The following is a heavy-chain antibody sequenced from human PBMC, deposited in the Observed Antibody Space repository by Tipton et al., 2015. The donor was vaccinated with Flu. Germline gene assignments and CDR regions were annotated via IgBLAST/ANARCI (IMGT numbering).Heavy chain of an antibody. V-gene: IGHV3-23*01. CDR2: ISGGGGGT. CDR3: AKVIPEKVSGLDP. Sequence: LSLTCTVSGGFVSSYYWNWVRQAPGQGLEWISDISGGGGGTYYADSVKGRFTISRDNSKNMLYLRMNSLSAEDTAIYYCAKVIPEKVSGLDPWGQGTLVTVSS. CDR1: GGFVSSYY. D-gene: IGHD5/OR15-5a*01. J-gene: IGHJ5*02.